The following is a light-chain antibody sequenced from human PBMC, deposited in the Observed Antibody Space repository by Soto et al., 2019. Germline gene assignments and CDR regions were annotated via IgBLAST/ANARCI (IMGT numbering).Light chain of an antibody. J-gene: IGKJ1*01. CDR3: QQYLNSPRT. CDR1: QIVGGDT. Sequence: EIVLTQSPGTLSLSPGERATLSCRASQIVGGDTLAWFQQRPGQAPRLVIYGASNRAAGIPDRFSGSGSGTDFTLTVSRLEPEDAAVYYCQQYLNSPRTFGQGTKLEIK. CDR2: GAS. V-gene: IGKV3-20*01.